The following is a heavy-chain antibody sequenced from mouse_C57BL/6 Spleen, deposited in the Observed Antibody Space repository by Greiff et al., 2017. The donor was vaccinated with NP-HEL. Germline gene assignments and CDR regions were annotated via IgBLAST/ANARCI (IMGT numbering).Heavy chain of an antibody. CDR1: GFNIKDDY. J-gene: IGHJ3*02. Sequence: VQLKQSGAELVRPGASVKLSCTASGFNIKDDYMHWVKQRPEQGLEWIGWIDPENGDTEYASKFQGKATITADTSSNTAYLQLSSLTSEDTAVYYCTTRDTTVDPWGQGTLVTVSA. CDR2: IDPENGDT. CDR3: TTRDTTVDP. V-gene: IGHV14-4*01. D-gene: IGHD1-1*01.